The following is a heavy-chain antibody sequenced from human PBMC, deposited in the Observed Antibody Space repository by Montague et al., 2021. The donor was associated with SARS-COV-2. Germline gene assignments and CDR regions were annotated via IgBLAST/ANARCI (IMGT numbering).Heavy chain of an antibody. CDR3: ARIRVISIFGGSQLDAMDV. J-gene: IGHJ6*02. CDR2: IFYSGNT. D-gene: IGHD3-3*01. V-gene: IGHV4-31*03. Sequence: TLSLTCTVSGGSISSGDHYWSWIRQHPGKGLEWIGYIFYSGNTYYNPSLMSRVTISVDTSKNQFSLKLRSVTAADTALYYCARIRVISIFGGSQLDAMDVWGQGTTVTVSS. CDR1: GGSISSGDHY.